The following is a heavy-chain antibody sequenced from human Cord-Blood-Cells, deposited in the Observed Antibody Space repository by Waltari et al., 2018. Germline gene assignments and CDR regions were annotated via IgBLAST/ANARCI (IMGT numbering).Heavy chain of an antibody. CDR3: AKTPPDYYGSGSYFPYFDY. V-gene: IGHV3-9*01. Sequence: EVQLVESGGGLVQPGRSLRLSCAASGFTFDDYAMHWVRQAPGKGLEWVSGISWNSGSVGDADSVKGRFTISRDNAKKALYLQMNSLRAEDTALYYCAKTPPDYYGSGSYFPYFDYWGQGTLVTVSS. D-gene: IGHD3-10*01. CDR2: ISWNSGSV. CDR1: GFTFDDYA. J-gene: IGHJ4*02.